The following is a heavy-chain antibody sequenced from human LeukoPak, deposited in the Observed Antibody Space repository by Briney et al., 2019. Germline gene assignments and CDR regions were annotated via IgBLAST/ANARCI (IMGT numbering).Heavy chain of an antibody. D-gene: IGHD1-26*01. CDR2: ISSSSSYI. CDR1: GFTFSSYS. Sequence: GSLRLSCAASGFTFSSYSMNWVRQAPGKGLEWVSSISSSSSYIYYADSVKGRFTISRDNAKNSLYLQMNSLRAEDTAVYYCARDPVIVGATRFDYWGQGTLVTVSS. CDR3: ARDPVIVGATRFDY. V-gene: IGHV3-21*01. J-gene: IGHJ4*02.